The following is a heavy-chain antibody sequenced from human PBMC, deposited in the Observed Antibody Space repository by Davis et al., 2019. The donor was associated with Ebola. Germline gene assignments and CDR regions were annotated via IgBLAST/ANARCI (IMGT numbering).Heavy chain of an antibody. D-gene: IGHD5-18*01. V-gene: IGHV3-66*03. CDR1: GFTVSSSY. Sequence: GESLKISCAASGFTVSSSYMSWVRQAPGKGLEWVSVVYSTGRTYYADSVKGRFTISRDSSKNTVYLQMNSLRGEDTAVYFCARAASTDITSYFYYYGIDVWGQGTTVTVSS. CDR3: ARAASTDITSYFYYYGIDV. J-gene: IGHJ6*02. CDR2: VYSTGRT.